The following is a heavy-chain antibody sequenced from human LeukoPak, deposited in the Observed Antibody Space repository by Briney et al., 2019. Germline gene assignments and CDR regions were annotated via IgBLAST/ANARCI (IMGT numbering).Heavy chain of an antibody. CDR1: GGXITGYH. CDR2: IYSSETT. V-gene: IGHV4-4*08. CDR3: ARRNDFDI. J-gene: IGHJ3*02. Sequence: SETLSLTCTVSGGXITGYHCSWIRQPPGKGLEWIGYIYSSETTEYKPSLKSRVTISAYTSKNQFSLKLTSVTAADTAIYYCARRNDFDIWGQGTMVTVSS.